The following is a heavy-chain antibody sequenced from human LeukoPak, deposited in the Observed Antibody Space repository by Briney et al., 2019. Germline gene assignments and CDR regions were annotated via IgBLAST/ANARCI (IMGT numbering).Heavy chain of an antibody. CDR2: IYASGYT. D-gene: IGHD2-21*01. CDR1: GDSISSYS. J-gene: IGHJ4*02. V-gene: IGHV4-4*07. CDR3: ARNHIVTGTYFDS. Sequence: SETLSLTCTVSGDSISSYSWSWVRQSAGKGLEWIGRIYASGYTDYDPSLRSRVTMSVDTSKNQFSLKLTSVTAADTSVFFCARNHIVTGTYFDSWGPGTLATVSS.